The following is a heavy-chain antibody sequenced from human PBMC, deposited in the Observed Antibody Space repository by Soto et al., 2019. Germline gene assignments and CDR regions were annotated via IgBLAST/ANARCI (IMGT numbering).Heavy chain of an antibody. CDR3: ARLFVAVVIKGLDS. D-gene: IGHD3-22*01. CDR2: INHSGST. CDR1: GGSFSGYY. J-gene: IGHJ5*01. V-gene: IGHV4-34*01. Sequence: SETLSLTCAVYGGSFSGYYWTWIRQPPGTGLEWIGEINHSGSTNYNPSLKSRVTISVDTSKNQFSLKLISVTAADTAVYYCARLFVAVVIKGLDSWGQGTLLTVSS.